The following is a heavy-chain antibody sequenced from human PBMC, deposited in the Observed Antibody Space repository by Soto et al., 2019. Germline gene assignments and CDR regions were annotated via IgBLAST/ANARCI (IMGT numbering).Heavy chain of an antibody. D-gene: IGHD6-13*01. CDR2: IIPIFGTA. V-gene: IGHV1-69*13. J-gene: IGHJ6*02. CDR3: ARGSAAGLLPGGMDV. CDR1: GGTFSSYA. Sequence: GASVKVSCKASGGTFSSYAISWVRQAPGQGLEWMGGIIPIFGTANYAQKFQGRVTITADESTSTAYMELSSLRSGDTAVYYCARGSAAGLLPGGMDVWGQGTTVTVSS.